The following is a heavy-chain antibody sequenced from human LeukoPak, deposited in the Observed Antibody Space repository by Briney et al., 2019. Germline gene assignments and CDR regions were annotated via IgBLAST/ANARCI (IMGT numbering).Heavy chain of an antibody. J-gene: IGHJ4*02. CDR2: IWYDGSNK. D-gene: IGHD5-24*01. V-gene: IGHV3-33*03. Sequence: GGSLRLSCAASGFTFSSYGMHWVRQAPGKGLEWVAVIWYDGSNKYYADSVKGRFTISRDNAKNSLYLQMNSLRVEDTAVYYCAKEGRSLQTYWGQGTLVTVSS. CDR3: AKEGRSLQTY. CDR1: GFTFSSYG.